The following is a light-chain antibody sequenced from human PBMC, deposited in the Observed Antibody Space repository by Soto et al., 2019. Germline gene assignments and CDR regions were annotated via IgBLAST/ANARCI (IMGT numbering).Light chain of an antibody. V-gene: IGLV1-40*01. CDR1: SSNIGAGYY. Sequence: QSVLTQPPSVSGAPGQRVTISCTGSSSNIGAGYYVHWYQQLPGTAPKLLIYGNSNRPSGVPDRFSDSKSGTSASLAITGLQAEDEADYYCQSYDSSLSGHVVFGGGTKVTVL. J-gene: IGLJ2*01. CDR2: GNS. CDR3: QSYDSSLSGHVV.